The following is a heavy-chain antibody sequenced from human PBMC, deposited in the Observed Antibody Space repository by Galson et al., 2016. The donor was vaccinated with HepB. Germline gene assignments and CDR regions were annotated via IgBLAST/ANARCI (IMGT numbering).Heavy chain of an antibody. Sequence: SVKVSCKASGYTFTTYAMYWVRQAPGQRLEWMGWINAANGDTKYSQKFQGRVTITRDTSASTAYMELSSLRSEDTAVYYCARGHIVATVDYYYYGLDVWGQGTTVTVSS. CDR1: GYTFTTYA. J-gene: IGHJ6*02. D-gene: IGHD5-12*01. CDR3: ARGHIVATVDYYYYGLDV. CDR2: INAANGDT. V-gene: IGHV1-3*01.